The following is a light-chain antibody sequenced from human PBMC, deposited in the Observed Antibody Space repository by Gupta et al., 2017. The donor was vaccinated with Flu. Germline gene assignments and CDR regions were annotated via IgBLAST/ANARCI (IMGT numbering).Light chain of an antibody. J-gene: IGLJ3*02. CDR1: NVVTKS. CDR2: DNR. Sequence: SYVLTQPPSVSVAPGQAAKITCGGDNVVTKSVHWYQQKPGQAPALVVSDNRDRPSGIPERFSGSNSGDKDTLTLSKVEAGDEAEDVCQIWPISSDHFIVFGGGTKLTVL. V-gene: IGLV3-21*02. CDR3: QIWPISSDHFIV.